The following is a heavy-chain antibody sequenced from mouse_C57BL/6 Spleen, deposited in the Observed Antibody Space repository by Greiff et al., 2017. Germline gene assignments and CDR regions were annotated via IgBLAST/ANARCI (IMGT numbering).Heavy chain of an antibody. CDR1: GYSITRGYD. V-gene: IGHV3-1*01. D-gene: IGHD1-1*01. J-gene: IGHJ2*01. Sequence: DVKLQESGPGMVKPSQSLSLTCTVTGYSITRGYDWHWIRPFPGNKLEWMGYISYSGSTHYNPSLKSRISITHDTSKHHFFLKLNSVTTEDTATYYCARGGTTVGDYWGQGTTLTVSS. CDR2: ISYSGST. CDR3: ARGGTTVGDY.